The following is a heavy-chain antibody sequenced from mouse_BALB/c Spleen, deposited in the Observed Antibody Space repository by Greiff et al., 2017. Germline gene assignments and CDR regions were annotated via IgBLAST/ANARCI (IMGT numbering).Heavy chain of an antibody. CDR2: IDPANGNT. CDR1: GFNIKDTY. Sequence: EVQLQESGAELVKPGASVKLSCTASGFNIKDTYMHWVKQRPEQGLEWIGRIDPANGNTKYDPKFQGKATITADTSSNTAYLQLSSLTSEDTAVYYCAPSTDFDYWGQGTTLTVSS. D-gene: IGHD4-1*02. CDR3: APSTDFDY. V-gene: IGHV14-3*02. J-gene: IGHJ2*01.